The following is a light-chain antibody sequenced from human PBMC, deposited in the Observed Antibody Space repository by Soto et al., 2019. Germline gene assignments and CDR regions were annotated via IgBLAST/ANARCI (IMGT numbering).Light chain of an antibody. V-gene: IGKV1-5*01. CDR1: QSISSW. Sequence: DSRMTQCPSTLSASVGDRVTITCRASQSISSWLAWYQQKPGKAPKLLIYDASSLESGVPSRLRGSGYGTEFTLTISSLQTDDFETYYCQHYNSYPEAFGQGTKVDNK. CDR2: DAS. CDR3: QHYNSYPEA. J-gene: IGKJ1*01.